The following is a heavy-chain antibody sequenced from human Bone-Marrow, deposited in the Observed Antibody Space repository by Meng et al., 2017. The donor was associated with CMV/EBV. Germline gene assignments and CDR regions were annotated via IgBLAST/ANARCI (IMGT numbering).Heavy chain of an antibody. Sequence: SVKVSCKASGGTFSSYAISWVRQAPGQGLEWMGGIIPILGIANYAQKFQGRVTITADKSTSTAYMELSSLRSEDTAVYYCARGFRNCTNGVCWGQGTLVTVSS. D-gene: IGHD2-8*01. CDR2: IIPILGIA. J-gene: IGHJ4*02. CDR1: GGTFSSYA. V-gene: IGHV1-69*10. CDR3: ARGFRNCTNGVC.